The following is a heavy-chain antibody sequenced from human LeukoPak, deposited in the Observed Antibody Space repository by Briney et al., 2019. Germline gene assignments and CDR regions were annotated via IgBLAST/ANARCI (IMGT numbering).Heavy chain of an antibody. CDR3: ARDTGSSSGGGSGMDA. J-gene: IGHJ6*04. CDR1: DYSISSGYY. D-gene: IGHD6-13*01. CDR2: IYHSGST. V-gene: IGHV4-38-2*02. Sequence: SETLSLTCAVSDYSISSGYYWGWIRQPPGKGLEWIGSIYHSGSTLYNPSLKSRVTISVDTSKTQFSLNLSSVTAADTAVYYCARDTGSSSGGGSGMDAWGKGTTVTVSS.